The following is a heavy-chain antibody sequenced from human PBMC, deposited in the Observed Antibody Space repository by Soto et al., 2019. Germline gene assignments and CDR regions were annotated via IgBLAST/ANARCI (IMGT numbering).Heavy chain of an antibody. CDR2: IFYLGYS. Sequence: SVTLSCTCTVSGDSIISSDFYWGWVRQPPGKGLEWIGSIFYLGYSYYNPSLKSRVTMSVDTSKNQFSLRLRSVTAAATALSSGARHSLALRKNNRFDHWGQGIMVT. J-gene: IGHJ5*02. CDR3: ARHSLALRKNNRFDH. V-gene: IGHV4-39*01. D-gene: IGHD3-3*02. CDR1: GDSIISSDFY.